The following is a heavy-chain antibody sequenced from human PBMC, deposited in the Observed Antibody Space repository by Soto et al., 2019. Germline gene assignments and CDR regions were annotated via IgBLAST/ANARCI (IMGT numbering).Heavy chain of an antibody. J-gene: IGHJ4*02. D-gene: IGHD3-10*01. Sequence: SVKVSCKASGGTFSSYAISWVRQAPGQGLEWMGWINAISGTTNYAQKFQGRVSITRDISTSTAYMELTNLRTEDTAIYYCARAMAKQTFDYWGQG. V-gene: IGHV1-69*05. CDR3: ARAMAKQTFDY. CDR2: INAISGTT. CDR1: GGTFSSYA.